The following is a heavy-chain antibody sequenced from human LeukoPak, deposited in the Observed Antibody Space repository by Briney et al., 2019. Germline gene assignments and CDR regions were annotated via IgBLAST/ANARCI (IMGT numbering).Heavy chain of an antibody. D-gene: IGHD5-24*01. V-gene: IGHV3-43*02. CDR1: GFTFDDYA. Sequence: PGGSLRLSCAASGFTFDDYAMHWVRQAQGKGLEWVSLISGDGGSTYYADSVKGRFTISRDNSKNSLYLQMNSLRTEDTALYYCAKDRRWLQLPYFDYWGQGTLVTVSS. CDR3: AKDRRWLQLPYFDY. CDR2: ISGDGGST. J-gene: IGHJ4*02.